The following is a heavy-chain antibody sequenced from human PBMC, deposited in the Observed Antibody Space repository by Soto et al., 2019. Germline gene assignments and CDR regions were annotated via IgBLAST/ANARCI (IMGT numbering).Heavy chain of an antibody. CDR2: INHSGST. D-gene: IGHD6-19*01. J-gene: IGHJ2*01. CDR1: GGSFSGYY. Sequence: QVQLQQWGAGLLKPSETLSLTCAVYGGSFSGYYWSWIRQPPGKGLEWIGEINHSGSTNYNPSLKSRVTISVDTSKNQFSLELSSVTAADTAVYYCARGRIAVAGTFWYFDLWGRGTLVTVSS. V-gene: IGHV4-34*01. CDR3: ARGRIAVAGTFWYFDL.